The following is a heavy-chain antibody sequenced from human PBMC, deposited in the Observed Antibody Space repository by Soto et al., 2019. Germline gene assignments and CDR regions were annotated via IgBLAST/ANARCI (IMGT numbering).Heavy chain of an antibody. D-gene: IGHD2-15*01. V-gene: IGHV3-33*01. Sequence: PGGSLRLSCAASGFTFSSYGMHWVRQAPGKGLEWVAVIWYDGSNKYYADSVKGRFTISRDNSKNTQYLQMNSLRAEDTAVYYCARDGGYCSGGSCYYYYYYYGMDVWGQGTTVTVSS. J-gene: IGHJ6*02. CDR3: ARDGGYCSGGSCYYYYYYYGMDV. CDR1: GFTFSSYG. CDR2: IWYDGSNK.